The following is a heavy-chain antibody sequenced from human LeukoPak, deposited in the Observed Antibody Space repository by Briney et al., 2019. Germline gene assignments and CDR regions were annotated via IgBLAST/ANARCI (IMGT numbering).Heavy chain of an antibody. CDR3: ARTLSPPIQLYATF. CDR1: GYTFTSYG. D-gene: IGHD5-18*01. V-gene: IGHV1-18*01. Sequence: GASVKVSCKASGYTFTSYGISWVRQAPGQGLEWMGWISAYNGNTNYAQKLQGRVTMTTDTSTSTAYMEPRSLRSDDTAVYYCARTLSPPIQLYATFWGQGTLVTVSS. J-gene: IGHJ4*02. CDR2: ISAYNGNT.